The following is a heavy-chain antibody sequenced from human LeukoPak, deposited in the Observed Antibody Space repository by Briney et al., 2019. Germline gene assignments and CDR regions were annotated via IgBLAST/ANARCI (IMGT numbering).Heavy chain of an antibody. CDR2: ISAYNSNT. J-gene: IGHJ4*02. V-gene: IGHV1-18*01. CDR1: GYTFTSFG. D-gene: IGHD1-26*01. CDR3: AREVGRGFDY. Sequence: ASVKVSCKTSGYTFTSFGLSWVRQAPGQGLEWMGWISAYNSNTHYAQKLQGRVTMTTDTSTSTAYMEVRSLRSDDTAVYYCAREVGRGFDYWGQGTLVTVSS.